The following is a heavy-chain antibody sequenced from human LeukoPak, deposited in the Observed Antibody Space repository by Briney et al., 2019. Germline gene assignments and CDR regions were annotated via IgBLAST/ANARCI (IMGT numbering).Heavy chain of an antibody. CDR1: GYTFRDYS. CDR3: VSGNDPDYVWGTYRLDAFDI. V-gene: IGHV3-21*01. J-gene: IGHJ3*02. Sequence: GGSLRLSCAPSGYTFRDYSVNWVRQVPGKGPEWVSSISSTGTYIYYADSVKGRFTISRDNAKNSLFLQMNSLRDEDTAVYYCVSGNDPDYVWGTYRLDAFDIWGQGTMVIVSS. D-gene: IGHD3-16*02. CDR2: ISSTGTYI.